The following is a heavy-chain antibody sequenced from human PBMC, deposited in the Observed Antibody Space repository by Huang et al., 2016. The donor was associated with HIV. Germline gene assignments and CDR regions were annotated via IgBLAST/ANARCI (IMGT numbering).Heavy chain of an antibody. Sequence: QITLKESGPTLVKPTQTLTLTCTFSGFSLSTSGVGVGWIRQPPGKALEWLALIHWNNDKHYNSSLNSMLTIPKYTSRNQVVLTMANVAPLDTATYYCARRAASGWQQEYFHLWGQGTLVTVSS. J-gene: IGHJ1*01. CDR3: ARRAASGWQQEYFHL. D-gene: IGHD6-19*01. CDR1: GFSLSTSGVG. V-gene: IGHV2-5*01. CDR2: IHWNNDK.